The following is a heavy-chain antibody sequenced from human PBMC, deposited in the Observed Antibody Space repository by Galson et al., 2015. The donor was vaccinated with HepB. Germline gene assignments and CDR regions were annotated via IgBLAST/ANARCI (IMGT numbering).Heavy chain of an antibody. CDR1: GYTFTSYG. Sequence: SVKVSCKASGYTFTSYGISWVRQAPGQGLEWMGWISAYNGNTNYAQKLQGRVTMTTDTSTSTAYMELRSLRSDDTAVYYCARDGELSWELLRGAHYYYYGMDVWGQGTTVTVSS. CDR2: ISAYNGNT. CDR3: ARDGELSWELLRGAHYYYYGMDV. D-gene: IGHD1-26*01. V-gene: IGHV1-18*01. J-gene: IGHJ6*02.